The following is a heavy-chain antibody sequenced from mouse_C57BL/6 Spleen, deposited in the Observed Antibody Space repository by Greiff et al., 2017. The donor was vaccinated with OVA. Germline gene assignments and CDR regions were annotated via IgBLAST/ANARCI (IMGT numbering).Heavy chain of an antibody. CDR2: ISSGSSTI. V-gene: IGHV5-17*01. D-gene: IGHD1-1*01. CDR1: GFTFSDYG. Sequence: EVMLVESGGGLVKPGGSLKLSCAASGFTFSDYGMHWVRQAPEKVLEWVAYISSGSSTIYYADTVKGRFTISRDNAKNTLFLQMTSLRSEDTAMFYCAREILLRSRGYDYWGQGTTLTVSS. J-gene: IGHJ2*01. CDR3: AREILLRSRGYDY.